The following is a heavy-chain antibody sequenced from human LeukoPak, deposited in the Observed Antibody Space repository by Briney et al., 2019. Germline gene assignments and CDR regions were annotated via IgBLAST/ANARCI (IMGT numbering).Heavy chain of an antibody. D-gene: IGHD3-22*01. CDR2: IIPIFGTA. V-gene: IGHV1-69*13. J-gene: IGHJ6*02. Sequence: GASVKVSCKASGYTFTSYGISWVRQAPGQGLEWMGGIIPIFGTANYAQKFQGRVTITADESTSTAYMELSSLRSEDTAVYYCARGALYYYDSSGLQYYYYGMDVWGQGTTVTVSS. CDR1: GYTFTSYG. CDR3: ARGALYYYDSSGLQYYYYGMDV.